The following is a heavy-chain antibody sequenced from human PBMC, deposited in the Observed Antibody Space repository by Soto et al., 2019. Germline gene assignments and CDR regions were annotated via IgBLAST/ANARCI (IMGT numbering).Heavy chain of an antibody. D-gene: IGHD6-19*01. CDR1: GFSLSSAAVG. J-gene: IGHJ4*02. Sequence: QITLRESGPTLVKPTQTLTLTCSFSGFSLSSAAVGVNWIRQPPGKAPEWLALIYWDDDNHYSPSLKSRLTVTKDTSKNQVVLTMTNMDPGDTATYYCAHGRGWLSDYWGQGTLVTVSS. CDR3: AHGRGWLSDY. V-gene: IGHV2-5*02. CDR2: IYWDDDN.